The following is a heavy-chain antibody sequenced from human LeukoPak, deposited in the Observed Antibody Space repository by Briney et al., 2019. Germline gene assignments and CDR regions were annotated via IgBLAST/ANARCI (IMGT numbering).Heavy chain of an antibody. Sequence: SETLSLTCAVYGGSFSGYYWSWIRQPPGKGLEWIGEINHSGSTNYNPSLKSRVTISVDTSKNQFSLKLSSVTAADTAVYYCARGVRGAWLLWRGSWFDPWGQGTLVTVSS. V-gene: IGHV4-34*01. D-gene: IGHD3-3*01. CDR2: INHSGST. J-gene: IGHJ5*02. CDR3: ARGVRGAWLLWRGSWFDP. CDR1: GGSFSGYY.